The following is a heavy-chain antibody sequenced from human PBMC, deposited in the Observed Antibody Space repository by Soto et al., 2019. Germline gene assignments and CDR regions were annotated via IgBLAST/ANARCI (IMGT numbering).Heavy chain of an antibody. V-gene: IGHV3-23*01. CDR1: GFTFSSYA. D-gene: IGHD3-3*01. CDR2: ITDGGDT. CDR3: AKRPLHDFDY. J-gene: IGHJ4*02. Sequence: GGSLRLSCAASGFTFSSYAMSWVRQAPGKGLEWVSVITDGGDTYYADSVKGRFTISRDNSKNTVYLQMNSLRAEDTATYYCAKRPLHDFDYWGQGALVTVSS.